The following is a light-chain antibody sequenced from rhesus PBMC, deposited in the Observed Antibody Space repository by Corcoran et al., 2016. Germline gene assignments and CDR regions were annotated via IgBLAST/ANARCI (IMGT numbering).Light chain of an antibody. CDR1: QSVSSY. CDR3: QQYSNWPYS. CDR2: GAS. J-gene: IGKJ2*01. V-gene: IGKV3S9*01. Sequence: EIVMTQSPATLSLSPGERATLSCRASQSVSSYVAWYQQKPEQAPRLLIYGASSRATGIPDRFSGSGSGTDFTLTLSGLEPEDFAVYYCQQYSNWPYSFGQGTKVEIK.